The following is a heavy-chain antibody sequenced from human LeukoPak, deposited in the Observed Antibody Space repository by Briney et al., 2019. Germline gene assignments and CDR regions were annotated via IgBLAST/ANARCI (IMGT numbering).Heavy chain of an antibody. D-gene: IGHD2-2*01. V-gene: IGHV3-20*04. CDR1: GFGFGDHG. CDR2: INWSAGST. Sequence: PGGSLRLSCSASGFGFGDHGLSWVRQVPGKGLEWVSGINWSAGSTRYAEPVRGRFTISRDNDKNSLYLQMDSLTAEDTALYYCARAPITSPFYFDHWGQGTLVTVSS. CDR3: ARAPITSPFYFDH. J-gene: IGHJ4*02.